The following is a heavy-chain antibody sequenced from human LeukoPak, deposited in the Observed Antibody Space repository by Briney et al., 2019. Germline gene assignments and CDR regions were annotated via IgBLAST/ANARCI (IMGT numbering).Heavy chain of an antibody. Sequence: PGGSLRLSCAASGFTFSSYAMSWVRQAPGKGLEWVSAISGSGGSTYYADSVKGRFTISRDNSKNTLYLQMNSLRAEDTAVYYCAKGRQLLRRPPGWGDAFDIWGQGTMVTVSS. CDR3: AKGRQLLRRPPGWGDAFDI. D-gene: IGHD2-15*01. J-gene: IGHJ3*02. V-gene: IGHV3-23*01. CDR1: GFTFSSYA. CDR2: ISGSGGST.